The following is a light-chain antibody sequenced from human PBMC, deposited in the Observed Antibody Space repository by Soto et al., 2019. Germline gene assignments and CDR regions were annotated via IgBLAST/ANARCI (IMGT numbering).Light chain of an antibody. CDR1: QSVTSNY. CDR2: GAS. V-gene: IGKV3-20*01. J-gene: IGKJ1*01. CDR3: QQYGGT. Sequence: EIVLTQSPGTLSLSPGERATLSCRASQSVTSNYLAWYQHKPGQAPRLLIYGASSRATGIPDRFSGSGSGTDFTLTISRLEPEDFAVYYCQQYGGTFGQGTKVDIK.